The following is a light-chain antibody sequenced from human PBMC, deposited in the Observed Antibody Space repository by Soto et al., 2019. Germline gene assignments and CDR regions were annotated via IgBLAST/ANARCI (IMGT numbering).Light chain of an antibody. CDR3: QQRSNWPIT. CDR2: DAS. Sequence: EMVMTQSPGTLSLSPGERATLSCRASQSVSSYLAWYQQKPGQAPRLLIYDASNRATGIPARFSGSGSGTDFTLTISSLEPEDFAVDYCQQRSNWPITFGRGTRLEIK. CDR1: QSVSSY. V-gene: IGKV3-11*01. J-gene: IGKJ5*01.